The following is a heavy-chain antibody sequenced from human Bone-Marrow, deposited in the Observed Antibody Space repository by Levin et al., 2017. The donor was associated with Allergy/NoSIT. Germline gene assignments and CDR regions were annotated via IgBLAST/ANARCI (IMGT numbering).Heavy chain of an antibody. Sequence: PGGSLRLSCAASGFTFINHWMLWVRQVPGKGLVWVSRINSRGTTSHYAGSVEGRFTISRDNAKDTLYLQMNSLRAEDSAIYYCVRGGGAERPAAHYFGMDVWGQGTTVTVSS. J-gene: IGHJ6*02. CDR3: VRGGGAERPAAHYFGMDV. CDR2: INSRGTTS. V-gene: IGHV3-74*01. D-gene: IGHD2-2*01. CDR1: GFTFINHW.